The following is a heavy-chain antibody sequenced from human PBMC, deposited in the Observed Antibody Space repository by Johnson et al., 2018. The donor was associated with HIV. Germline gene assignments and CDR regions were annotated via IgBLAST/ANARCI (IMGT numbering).Heavy chain of an antibody. D-gene: IGHD6-6*01. Sequence: VQLVESGGGVVRPGGSLRLSCAASGFTFDDYGMSWVRQVPGKGLEWVSGINWNGGSTGYADSVKGRFTISRDNSKNTLYLQMGSLRAEDMAVYYCAREGRGSSSGAFDIWGQGTMVTVSS. CDR2: INWNGGST. J-gene: IGHJ3*02. CDR3: AREGRGSSSGAFDI. V-gene: IGHV3-20*04. CDR1: GFTFDDYG.